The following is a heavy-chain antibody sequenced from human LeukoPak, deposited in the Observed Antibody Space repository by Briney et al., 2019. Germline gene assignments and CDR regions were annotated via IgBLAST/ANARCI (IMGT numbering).Heavy chain of an antibody. CDR3: AREGSSGSYWGLFDY. J-gene: IGHJ4*02. D-gene: IGHD1-26*01. V-gene: IGHV1-18*01. CDR1: GGTFSSYA. CDR2: ISAYNGNT. Sequence: ASVKVSCKASGGTFSSYAISWVRQAPGQGLEWMGWISAYNGNTNYAQKLQGRVTMTTDTSTSTAYMELRSLRSDDTAVYYCAREGSSGSYWGLFDYWGQGTLVTVSS.